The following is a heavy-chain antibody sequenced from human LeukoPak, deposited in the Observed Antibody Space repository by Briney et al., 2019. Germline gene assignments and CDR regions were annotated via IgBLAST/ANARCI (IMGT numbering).Heavy chain of an antibody. V-gene: IGHV4-59*01. J-gene: IGHJ4*02. CDR3: ARTYCGGDCYYSYFDY. Sequence: SETLSLTCTVSGGSISSYYWSWIRQPPGKGLEWIGYIYYSGSTNYNPSLKSRVTISVDTSKNQFSLKLSSVTAADTAVYYCARTYCGGDCYYSYFDYWGQGTLVTVSS. CDR2: IYYSGST. D-gene: IGHD2-21*02. CDR1: GGSISSYY.